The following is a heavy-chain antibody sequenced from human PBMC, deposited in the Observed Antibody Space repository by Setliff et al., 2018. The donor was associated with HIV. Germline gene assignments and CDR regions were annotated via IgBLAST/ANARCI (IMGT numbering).Heavy chain of an antibody. CDR3: AREGLWFGDRGYYMDV. CDR2: INAGNGNT. J-gene: IGHJ6*03. D-gene: IGHD3-10*01. V-gene: IGHV1-3*01. Sequence: GASVKVSCKASGYTFTSYAMHWVRQAPGQRLEWMAWINAGNGNTKYSQKFQGRVTMTTDTSTSTAYMELRSLISDDTAVYYCAREGLWFGDRGYYMDVWGTGTAVTVSS. CDR1: GYTFTSYA.